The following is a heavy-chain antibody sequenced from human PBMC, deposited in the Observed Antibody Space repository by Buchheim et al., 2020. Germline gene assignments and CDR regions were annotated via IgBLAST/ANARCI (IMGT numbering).Heavy chain of an antibody. Sequence: EVQVLESGGGLVQPGGSLRLSCAASGFTFSNYAMSWVRQAPGKGLEWVSTISGSGVTTLHADSVKGRFTIPRDNSKNTLYLQRNSLRAEDTAVYYCARDRYCSSTSCYLYPNYYYYGMDVWGQGTT. D-gene: IGHD2-2*01. CDR1: GFTFSNYA. CDR3: ARDRYCSSTSCYLYPNYYYYGMDV. CDR2: ISGSGVTT. J-gene: IGHJ6*02. V-gene: IGHV3-23*01.